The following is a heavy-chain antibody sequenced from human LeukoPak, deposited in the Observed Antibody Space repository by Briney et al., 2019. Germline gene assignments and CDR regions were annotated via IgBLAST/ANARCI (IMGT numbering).Heavy chain of an antibody. Sequence: GGSLRLSCAAAGFTFSSYAMHWVRKAPGKGLEWVAVISYDGSNKYYADSVKGRFTISRDNSKNTLYLQMNSLRAEDTAVYYCERSRTLDYWGQGTLVTVSS. V-gene: IGHV3-30-3*01. CDR1: GFTFSSYA. D-gene: IGHD1-14*01. J-gene: IGHJ4*02. CDR3: ERSRTLDY. CDR2: ISYDGSNK.